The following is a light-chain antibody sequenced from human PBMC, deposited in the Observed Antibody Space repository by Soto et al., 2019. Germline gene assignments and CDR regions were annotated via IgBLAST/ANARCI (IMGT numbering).Light chain of an antibody. CDR1: SSDVGAYNY. Sequence: QSVLTQPPSASGSPGQSVTLSCTGTSSDVGAYNYVSWYQQHPGKAPKLIIYEVNKRPSGVPDRFSGSKSGNTASLTVSGLQAEDEADYYYSSHTGSNTYVFGAGTKVTVL. CDR2: EVN. V-gene: IGLV2-8*01. CDR3: SSHTGSNTYV. J-gene: IGLJ1*01.